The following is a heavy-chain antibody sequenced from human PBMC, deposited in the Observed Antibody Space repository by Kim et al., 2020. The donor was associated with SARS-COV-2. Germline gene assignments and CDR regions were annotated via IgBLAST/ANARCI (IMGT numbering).Heavy chain of an antibody. V-gene: IGHV3-7*01. CDR3: ARATLVIAVAGKTFLFDY. D-gene: IGHD6-19*01. J-gene: IGHJ4*02. CDR2: IKQDGSEK. CDR1: GFTFSSYW. Sequence: GGSLRLSCAASGFTFSSYWMSWVRQAPGKGLEWVANIKQDGSEKYYVDSVKGRFTISRDNAKNSLYLQMNSLRAEDTAVYYCARATLVIAVAGKTFLFDYWGQGTLVTVSS.